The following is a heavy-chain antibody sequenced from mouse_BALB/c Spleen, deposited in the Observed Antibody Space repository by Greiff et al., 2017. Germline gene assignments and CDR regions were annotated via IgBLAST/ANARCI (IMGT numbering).Heavy chain of an antibody. CDR1: GYTFTSYT. Sequence: VQLQQSGAELARPGASVKMSCTASGYTFTSYTMHWVKQRPGQGLEWIGYINPSSGYTNYNQMFKDKATLTADKSSSTAYMQLRSLTSEDSAVYYCEGGYGSSYHYFDYGGQGTTLTVSA. CDR3: EGGYGSSYHYFDY. CDR2: INPSSGYT. V-gene: IGHV1-4*01. J-gene: IGHJ2*01. D-gene: IGHD1-1*01.